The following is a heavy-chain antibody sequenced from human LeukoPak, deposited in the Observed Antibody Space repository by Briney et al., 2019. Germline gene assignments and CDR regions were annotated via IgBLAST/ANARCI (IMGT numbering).Heavy chain of an antibody. CDR3: ARWEQQLVLVYGMDV. V-gene: IGHV1-69*13. Sequence: ASVKVSCKASGGTFSSYAISWVRQAPGQGLEWMEGIIPIFGTANYAQKFQGRVTITADESTSTAYMELSSLRSEDTAVYYCARWEQQLVLVYGMDVWGQGTTVTVSS. D-gene: IGHD6-13*01. J-gene: IGHJ6*02. CDR2: IIPIFGTA. CDR1: GGTFSSYA.